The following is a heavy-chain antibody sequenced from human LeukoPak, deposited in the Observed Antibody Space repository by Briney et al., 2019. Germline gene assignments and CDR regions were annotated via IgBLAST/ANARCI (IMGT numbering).Heavy chain of an antibody. V-gene: IGHV3-30*02. CDR3: AKDWSHYYDSSGSARFDY. Sequence: GGSLRLSCAASGFTFSSYGMHWVRQAPGKGLEWVAFIRYDGSNKYYADSVKGRFTISRDNSKNTLYLQMNSLRAEDTAVYYCAKDWSHYYDSSGSARFDYWGQGTLVTVSS. CDR2: IRYDGSNK. D-gene: IGHD3-22*01. J-gene: IGHJ4*02. CDR1: GFTFSSYG.